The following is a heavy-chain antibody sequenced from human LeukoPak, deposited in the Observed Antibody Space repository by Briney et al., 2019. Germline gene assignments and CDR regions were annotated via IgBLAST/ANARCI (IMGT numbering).Heavy chain of an antibody. Sequence: PGGSLTLSCAASGFTFSSYAMSWVRQPPGKGLEWVSAITVSGGSTYYADSVKGRSTISRDNTKNTLYLQMNILRAEDTAVYYCAKGISSAIPKYFQHWGQGTLVTVSS. D-gene: IGHD5-18*01. J-gene: IGHJ1*01. CDR1: GFTFSSYA. CDR2: ITVSGGST. CDR3: AKGISSAIPKYFQH. V-gene: IGHV3-23*01.